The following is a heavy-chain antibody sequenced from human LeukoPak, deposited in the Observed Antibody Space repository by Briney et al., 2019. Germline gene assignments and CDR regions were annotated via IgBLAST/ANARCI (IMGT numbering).Heavy chain of an antibody. D-gene: IGHD3-10*01. V-gene: IGHV3-11*04. CDR2: ISSSGSTI. Sequence: SGGSLRLSCAASGFTFSDYYMSWIRQAPGKGLEWVSYISSSGSTIYYADSAKGRFTISRDNAKNSLYLQMNSLRVEDTALYYCARDTHYYGSGSPAFDIWGQGTMVTVSS. CDR3: ARDTHYYGSGSPAFDI. J-gene: IGHJ3*02. CDR1: GFTFSDYY.